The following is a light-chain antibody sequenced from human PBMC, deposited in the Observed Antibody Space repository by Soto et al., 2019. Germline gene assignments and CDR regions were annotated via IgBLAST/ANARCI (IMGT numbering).Light chain of an antibody. CDR1: SSDIGAYNY. J-gene: IGLJ1*01. CDR3: SSYTSTSTLYV. Sequence: SALTHPASVSGSPGQSITISCIGTSSDIGAYNYVSWYQQHPGKVPKLMIYEVTNRPSGLSNRFSGSKSGNTASLTISGLQAEDEADYFCSSYTSTSTLYVFGTGTKVTVL. CDR2: EVT. V-gene: IGLV2-14*01.